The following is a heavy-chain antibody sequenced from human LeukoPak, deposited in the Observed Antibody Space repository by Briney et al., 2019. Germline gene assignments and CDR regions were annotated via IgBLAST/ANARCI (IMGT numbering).Heavy chain of an antibody. CDR1: GFTFDDYA. CDR3: AKDIGRKFSSGSGNNFDY. J-gene: IGHJ4*02. CDR2: ISGDGGRT. D-gene: IGHD3-10*01. V-gene: IGHV3-43*02. Sequence: GGALRLSCAASGFTFDDYAMHWVRHAPGKGLEGVSHISGDGGRTYYADSVKGGFTISRDNSKNSLYLQMNSLRTEDTALYYCAKDIGRKFSSGSGNNFDYWGQGTLVTVSS.